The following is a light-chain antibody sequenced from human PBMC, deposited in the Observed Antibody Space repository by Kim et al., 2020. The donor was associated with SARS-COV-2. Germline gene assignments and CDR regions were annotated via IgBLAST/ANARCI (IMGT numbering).Light chain of an antibody. CDR3: KSRDSRGNVV. CDR2: GKD. Sequence: SSELTQDPTVSVALGQTVRITCQGDSLRRYYATWYQQKSGQAPVLVFYGKDKRPSGIADRFSGSSSGNTASLTITGALAADEADYYCKSRDSRGNVVFGGGTRVTVL. J-gene: IGLJ2*01. V-gene: IGLV3-19*01. CDR1: SLRRYY.